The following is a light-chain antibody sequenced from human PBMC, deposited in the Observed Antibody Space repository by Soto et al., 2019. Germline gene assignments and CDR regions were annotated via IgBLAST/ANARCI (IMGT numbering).Light chain of an antibody. V-gene: IGKV1-27*01. CDR1: QDISHF. CDR2: GAS. J-gene: IGKJ1*01. Sequence: DIQLTQSPSSLSASVGDRVTFTCRASQDISHFLAWYQQRPGEVPRLLIYGASTLQSGVPSRFSGSGFGTDFTLTITSLQPEDVATYYCQKYYKDSPATFGPGTKVEIK. CDR3: QKYYKDSPAT.